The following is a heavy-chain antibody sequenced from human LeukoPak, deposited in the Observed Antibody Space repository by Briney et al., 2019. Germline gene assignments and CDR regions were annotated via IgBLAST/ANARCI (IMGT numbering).Heavy chain of an antibody. J-gene: IGHJ5*02. CDR3: ARDGDYDFWSGYPNWFDP. CDR1: GYSISSGYY. D-gene: IGHD3-3*01. V-gene: IGHV4-38-2*02. Sequence: KTSETLSLTCAVSGYSISSGYYWGWIRQPPGKGLEWIGSIYHSGSTNYNPSLKSRVTISVDTSKNQFSLKLSSVTAADTAVYYCARDGDYDFWSGYPNWFDPWGQGTLVTVSS. CDR2: IYHSGST.